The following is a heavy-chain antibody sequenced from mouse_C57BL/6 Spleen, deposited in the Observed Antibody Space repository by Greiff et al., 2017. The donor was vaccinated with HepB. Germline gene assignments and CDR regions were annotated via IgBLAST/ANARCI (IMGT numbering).Heavy chain of an antibody. D-gene: IGHD2-2*01. Sequence: VQLQQSGPELVKPGASVKIPCKASGYTFTDYNMDWVKQSHGKSLEWIGDINPNNGGTIYNQKFKGKATLTVDKSSSTAYMELRSLTSEDTAVYYCARRGYGYHGGFAYWGQGTLVTVSA. CDR3: ARRGYGYHGGFAY. CDR1: GYTFTDYN. J-gene: IGHJ3*01. CDR2: INPNNGGT. V-gene: IGHV1-18*01.